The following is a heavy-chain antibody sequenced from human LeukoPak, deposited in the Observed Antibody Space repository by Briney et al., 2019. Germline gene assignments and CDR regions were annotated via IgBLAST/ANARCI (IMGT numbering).Heavy chain of an antibody. CDR3: ARRGIVGATIDY. V-gene: IGHV3-7*01. CDR2: INQDGSEK. J-gene: IGHJ4*02. Sequence: QPGGSLRLSCAASGFTLSNYWMSWVRQAPGKGLEWVANINQDGSEKYYVDSVKGRFAISRDNAKNSLYLQMNSLRAEDTAVYYCARRGIVGATIDYWGQGTLVTVSS. D-gene: IGHD1-26*01. CDR1: GFTLSNYW.